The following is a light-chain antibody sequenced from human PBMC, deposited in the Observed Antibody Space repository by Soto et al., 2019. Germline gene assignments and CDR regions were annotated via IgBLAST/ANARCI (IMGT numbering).Light chain of an antibody. Sequence: QLTQSPSSLSASGGDRVTITCRASQGIGSNLAWYLQKPGEAPKLLVYGASTLQSGVPSRFSGRGSGTVFTLTITSLQPEDFATYYCQQSNSYPLTFGGGTKV. CDR3: QQSNSYPLT. J-gene: IGKJ4*01. V-gene: IGKV1-9*01. CDR2: GAS. CDR1: QGIGSN.